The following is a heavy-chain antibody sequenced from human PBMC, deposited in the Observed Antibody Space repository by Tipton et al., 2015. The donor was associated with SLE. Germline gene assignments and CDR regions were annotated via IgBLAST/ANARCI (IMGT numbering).Heavy chain of an antibody. CDR1: GGTFSNYG. J-gene: IGHJ5*02. CDR2: IIPIFGTV. D-gene: IGHD6-13*01. Sequence: QVQLVPSGAEVKNPGSSVKVSCTASGGTFSNYGITWVRQAPGQGLEWMGGIIPIFGTVHYAPKFQGRVTITADKSTTTVYMEMTYLRSEDTAVYYCARAERYSSTWYDWFDPWGQGTLVTVSP. CDR3: ARAERYSSTWYDWFDP. V-gene: IGHV1-69*06.